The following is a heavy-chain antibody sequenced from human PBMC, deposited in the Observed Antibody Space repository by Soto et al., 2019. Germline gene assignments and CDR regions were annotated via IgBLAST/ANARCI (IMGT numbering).Heavy chain of an antibody. J-gene: IGHJ4*02. CDR1: GYTFTGYY. D-gene: IGHD2-15*01. Sequence: ASVKVSCKASGYTFTGYYMHWVRQAPGQGLEWMGWINPNSGGTNYAQKFQGRVTMPRDTSMRPAYMELSRLRSDDTAVYYSARATVVVVAAPREYYFDYWGQGTLVIV. CDR3: ARATVVVVAAPREYYFDY. CDR2: INPNSGGT. V-gene: IGHV1-2*02.